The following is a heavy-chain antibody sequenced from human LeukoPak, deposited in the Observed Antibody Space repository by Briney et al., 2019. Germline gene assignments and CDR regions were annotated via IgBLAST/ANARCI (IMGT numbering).Heavy chain of an antibody. CDR2: IKQDGSEK. Sequence: GGSLRLSCAASGFTFSSYWMSWVRQAPGKGLEWVANIKQDGSEKYYESSMKGRFTTARDYAKNSLYLQMDSLRAEDTAVYYCASDPPTDAFGIWGQGTRVTVS. V-gene: IGHV3-7*01. J-gene: IGHJ3*02. CDR1: GFTFSSYW. CDR3: ASDPPTDAFGI.